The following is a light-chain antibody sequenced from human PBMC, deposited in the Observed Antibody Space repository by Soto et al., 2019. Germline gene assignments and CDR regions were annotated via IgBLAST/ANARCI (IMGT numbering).Light chain of an antibody. CDR2: SNN. Sequence: QSVLTQPPSASGTPGQRVTISCSGSSSNIGSHTVNWYQQLPGTAPRLLIYSNNQRPSGVPDRFSGSKSGTSASLAISGLQSEDEADYYCSSWDDGVSGWVFGGGTKLTVL. V-gene: IGLV1-44*01. CDR3: SSWDDGVSGWV. J-gene: IGLJ3*02. CDR1: SSNIGSHT.